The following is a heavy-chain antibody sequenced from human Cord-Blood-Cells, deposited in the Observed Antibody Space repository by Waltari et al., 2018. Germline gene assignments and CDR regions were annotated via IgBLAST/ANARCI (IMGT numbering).Heavy chain of an antibody. Sequence: QVQLVQSGAEVKKPGASVKVSCKASGYTFTGYYMHWVRQAPGQGLEWMGWIKPESGGRTYAQKCQGRVTMTRGTSISTAYMELSRLRSDDTAVYYCARDPTGDPLGGDYWGQGTLVTVSS. CDR1: GYTFTGYY. CDR2: IKPESGGR. J-gene: IGHJ4*02. V-gene: IGHV1-2*02. CDR3: ARDPTGDPLGGDY. D-gene: IGHD7-27*01.